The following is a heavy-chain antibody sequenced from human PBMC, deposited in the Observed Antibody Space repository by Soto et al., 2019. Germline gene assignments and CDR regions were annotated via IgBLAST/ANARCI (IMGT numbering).Heavy chain of an antibody. J-gene: IGHJ4*02. D-gene: IGHD4-17*01. CDR3: ARVGGVKDYHYVDALGY. Sequence: ASVKVSCKPSGYTSSGYTSFNYGITWVRQAPGQGLAWMGWISGYPGNTNYAQNFQGRVTRPTDISTSTVYMEVRSLKSDDTPVYYCARVGGVKDYHYVDALGYWGQGSPVTVAS. V-gene: IGHV1-18*01. CDR1: GYTSSGYTSFNYG. CDR2: ISGYPGNT.